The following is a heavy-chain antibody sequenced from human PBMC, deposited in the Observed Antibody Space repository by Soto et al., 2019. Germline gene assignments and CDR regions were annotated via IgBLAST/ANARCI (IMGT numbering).Heavy chain of an antibody. CDR2: IIPIVETP. V-gene: IGHV1-69*01. J-gene: IGHJ5*02. D-gene: IGHD3-22*01. CDR3: ARLSRPNYYDTSGFFKDNWFDP. CDR1: GSTFNSCD. Sequence: QVQLVQSGAEVKKPGSSMKVSCKASGSTFNSCDINWVRQAPGQGLEWMGGIIPIVETPKYAQKFQGRVTITADESTNTVYMELSSLRSEDTARYYCARLSRPNYYDTSGFFKDNWFDPWGQGTLVIFSS.